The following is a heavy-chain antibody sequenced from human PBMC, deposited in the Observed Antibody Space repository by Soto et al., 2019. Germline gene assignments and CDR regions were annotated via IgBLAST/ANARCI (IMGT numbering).Heavy chain of an antibody. CDR2: IYTSGST. CDR3: ARGGRNYYDSSGYYHFFDY. V-gene: IGHV4-4*07. J-gene: IGHJ4*02. Sequence: LSLTCTVSGGSISSYYWSWIRQPAGKGLEWIGRIYTSGSTNYNPSLKSRVTMSVDTSKNQFSLKLSSVTAADTAVYYCARGGRNYYDSSGYYHFFDYWGQGTLVTVSS. D-gene: IGHD3-22*01. CDR1: GGSISSYY.